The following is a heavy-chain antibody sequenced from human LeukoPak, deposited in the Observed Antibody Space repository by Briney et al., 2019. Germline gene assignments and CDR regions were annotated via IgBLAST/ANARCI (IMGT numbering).Heavy chain of an antibody. J-gene: IGHJ4*01. Sequence: PSETLSLTCIVSGGSISSGTYYWGWIRQPPGKGLEWIGSIYYSGSTYYNPSLKSRVTISVDTSKNQFSLKLSSVTAADTAVYFCARHRDYYDTWGHGTLVTVSS. D-gene: IGHD3-22*01. CDR3: ARHRDYYDT. V-gene: IGHV4-39*01. CDR1: GGSISSGTYY. CDR2: IYYSGST.